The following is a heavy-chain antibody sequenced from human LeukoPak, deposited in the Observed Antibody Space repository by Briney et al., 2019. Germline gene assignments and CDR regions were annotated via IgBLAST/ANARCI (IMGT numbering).Heavy chain of an antibody. J-gene: IGHJ3*02. V-gene: IGHV3-30*02. CDR1: GFTFSSYG. Sequence: PGGSLRLSCAASGFTFSSYGMHWVRQAPGKGLEWVAFIRYDGSNKYYADSVKGRFTISGDNSKNTLYLQMDSLRAEDTAVYYCAKDSPADLGYCSSTSCYNGDAFDIWGQGTMVTVSS. D-gene: IGHD2-2*02. CDR2: IRYDGSNK. CDR3: AKDSPADLGYCSSTSCYNGDAFDI.